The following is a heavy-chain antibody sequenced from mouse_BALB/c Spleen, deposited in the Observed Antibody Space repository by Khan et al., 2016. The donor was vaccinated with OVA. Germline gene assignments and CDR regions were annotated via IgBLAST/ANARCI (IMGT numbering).Heavy chain of an antibody. CDR3: ASGRLFLRYPDYVDY. J-gene: IGHJ2*01. V-gene: IGHV3-2*02. D-gene: IGHD1-1*01. CDR1: GYSITSDYA. Sequence: EVQLVETGPGLLKPSQSLSLTCTVTGYSITSDYAWNWIRQFPGNQLEWMAYIGYSGSTTYNPSLRSRISITRDTSKNQFFLQLNSVTTEDTATYYCASGRLFLRYPDYVDYWGQGTTLTVSS. CDR2: IGYSGST.